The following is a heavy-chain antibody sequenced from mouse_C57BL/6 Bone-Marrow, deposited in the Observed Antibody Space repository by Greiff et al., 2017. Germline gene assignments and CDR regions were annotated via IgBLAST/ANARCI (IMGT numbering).Heavy chain of an antibody. J-gene: IGHJ3*01. CDR2: IDPETGGT. V-gene: IGHV1-15*01. CDR3: SGWYGSCLALFAY. CDR1: GYTFTDYE. Sequence: QVQLQQSGAELVRPGASVTLSCKASGYTFTDYEMHWVKQTPVHGLEWIGAIDPETGGTAYNQKFKGKAILTADKSSSTAYMELRSLTSEDSAVYYWSGWYGSCLALFAYWGQGTLVTVSA. D-gene: IGHD1-1*01.